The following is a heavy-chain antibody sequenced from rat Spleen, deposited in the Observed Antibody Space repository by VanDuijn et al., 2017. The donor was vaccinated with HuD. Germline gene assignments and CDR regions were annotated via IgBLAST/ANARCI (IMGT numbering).Heavy chain of an antibody. CDR3: TTQWELYH. CDR1: GFTFSSYW. D-gene: IGHD5-1*01. J-gene: IGHJ2*01. Sequence: EVQLAETGGGLVQPGRSLKLSCVASGFTFSSYWIYWIRQAPGEGLEWVSSISPDGGSTYYPDSVKGRFTISRDDAKSTLYLQMNSLRSEDTATYYCTTQWELYHWGQGVMVTVSS. CDR2: ISPDGGST. V-gene: IGHV5-58*01.